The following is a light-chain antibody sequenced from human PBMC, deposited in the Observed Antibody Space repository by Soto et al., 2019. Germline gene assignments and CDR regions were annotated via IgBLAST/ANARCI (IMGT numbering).Light chain of an antibody. CDR1: QGISNY. CDR3: QKYNSAPNT. V-gene: IGKV1-27*01. J-gene: IGKJ5*01. CDR2: AAS. Sequence: DVQMTQSPSSLSASVGDRVTITCRASQGISNYLAWYQQKPGKVPKLLIYAASTLQSGVPSRFSGSGSGTGFTLTISSLQPEDVATYYCQKYNSAPNTFGQGTRLEIK.